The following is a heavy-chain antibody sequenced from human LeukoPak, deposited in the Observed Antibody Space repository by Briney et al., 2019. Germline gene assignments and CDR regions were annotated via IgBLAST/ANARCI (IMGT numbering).Heavy chain of an antibody. D-gene: IGHD3-22*01. Sequence: SETLSLTCTVSGGSISSYYWSWIREPAGKGLEWIGRIYTSGSTNYNPSLKSRVTMSVDTSKNQFSLKLSPVTAADTAVYYCARGPKYYYDSSGYYERRLYYYYMDVWGKGTTVTVSS. V-gene: IGHV4-4*07. CDR3: ARGPKYYYDSSGYYERRLYYYYMDV. CDR1: GGSISSYY. J-gene: IGHJ6*03. CDR2: IYTSGST.